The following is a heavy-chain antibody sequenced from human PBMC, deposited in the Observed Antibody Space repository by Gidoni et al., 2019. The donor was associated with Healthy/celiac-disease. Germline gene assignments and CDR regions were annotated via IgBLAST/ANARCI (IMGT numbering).Heavy chain of an antibody. CDR1: GFTFSSYW. Sequence: EVQLVESGGGLVQPGGSLRLSCAASGFTFSSYWMSWVRQAPGKGLEWVANIKQDGSEKYYVDSVKGRFTISRDNAKNSLYLQMNSLRAEDTAVYHCARENYDYVWGSYVLGYWGQGILVTVSS. CDR3: ARENYDYVWGSYVLGY. J-gene: IGHJ4*02. D-gene: IGHD3-16*01. V-gene: IGHV3-7*04. CDR2: IKQDGSEK.